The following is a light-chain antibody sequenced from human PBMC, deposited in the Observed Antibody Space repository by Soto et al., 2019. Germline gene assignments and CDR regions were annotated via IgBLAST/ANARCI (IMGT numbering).Light chain of an antibody. Sequence: IVLTQSPGTLSLSLGERATVSCRASQSVSSNLAWYQQKPGQAPSLLIYDAFTRATGIPARFSGTGSGTEFTLTISSLQSEDFALYYCQQYNDWPLTFGQGTKV. CDR1: QSVSSN. CDR3: QQYNDWPLT. V-gene: IGKV3-15*01. J-gene: IGKJ1*01. CDR2: DAF.